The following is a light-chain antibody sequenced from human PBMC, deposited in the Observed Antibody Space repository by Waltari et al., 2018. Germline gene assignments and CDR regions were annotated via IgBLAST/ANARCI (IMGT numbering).Light chain of an antibody. CDR2: KAS. CDR3: QHYNNYPWT. CDR1: QSISNW. J-gene: IGKJ1*01. V-gene: IGKV1-5*03. Sequence: DIQMTQSPSTLSASVGDRVTITCRASQSISNWLAWYQQKPGKAPKLLISKASSLESGVPSRFSGSGSGTEFTLTINSLQPDDFATYYCQHYNNYPWTFGQGTKVEIK.